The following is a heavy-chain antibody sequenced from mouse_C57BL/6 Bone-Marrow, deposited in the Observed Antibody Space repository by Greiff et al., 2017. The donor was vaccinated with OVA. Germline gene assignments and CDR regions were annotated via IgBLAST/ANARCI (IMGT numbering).Heavy chain of an antibody. CDR2: ISDGGRYT. V-gene: IGHV5-4*03. CDR1: GFTFSSYA. Sequence: EVKLVESGGGLVKPGGSLKLSCAASGFTFSSYAMSWVRQTPAKRLEWVATISDGGRYTYYPDNVKGRFTISRDNAKNNLYLQMSHLKSEDTAMEYGARVSGDYYARDYWGQGTSVTVAS. J-gene: IGHJ4*01. CDR3: ARVSGDYYARDY. D-gene: IGHD6-2*01.